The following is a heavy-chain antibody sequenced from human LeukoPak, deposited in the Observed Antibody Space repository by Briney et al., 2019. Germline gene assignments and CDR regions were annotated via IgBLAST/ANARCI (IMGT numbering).Heavy chain of an antibody. CDR1: GYTFTSYG. D-gene: IGHD5-18*01. Sequence: ASVKVSCKASGYTFTSYGISWVRQAPGQGLEWMGWISAYNGDTNYAQKLQGRVTMTTDTSTSTAYMELRSLRSDDTAVYYCAREIQLWLGYGMDVWGQGTTVTVSS. J-gene: IGHJ6*02. CDR2: ISAYNGDT. CDR3: AREIQLWLGYGMDV. V-gene: IGHV1-18*01.